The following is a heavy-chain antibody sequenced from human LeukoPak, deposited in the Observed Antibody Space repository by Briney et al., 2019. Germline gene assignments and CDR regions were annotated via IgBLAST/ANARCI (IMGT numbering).Heavy chain of an antibody. CDR2: ISSSSSSI. CDR1: GFTFSSHS. J-gene: IGHJ6*02. D-gene: IGHD1-26*01. V-gene: IGHV3-48*01. Sequence: GGSLRLSCAASGFTFSSHSMNWVRQAPGKGLEWISYISSSSSSIYYTDSVKGRFTISRDNAKNSLYLQMNSLRADDTAVYYCARVVSGRSYFSGMDVWGQGTTVTVSS. CDR3: ARVVSGRSYFSGMDV.